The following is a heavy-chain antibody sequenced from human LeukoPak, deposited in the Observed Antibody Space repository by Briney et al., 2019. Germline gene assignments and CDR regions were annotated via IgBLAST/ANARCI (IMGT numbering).Heavy chain of an antibody. J-gene: IGHJ4*02. D-gene: IGHD3-10*01. Sequence: GGSLRLSCAASGFTFSDYYMSWIRQAPGKGLEYVSYISSSSGHTNYADSVKGRFTISRDNAKNTLYLQMNSLRAEDTALYYCAKGHYGSGSHPRLYFDYWGQGTLVTVSS. CDR3: AKGHYGSGSHPRLYFDY. CDR2: ISSSSGHT. CDR1: GFTFSDYY. V-gene: IGHV3-11*05.